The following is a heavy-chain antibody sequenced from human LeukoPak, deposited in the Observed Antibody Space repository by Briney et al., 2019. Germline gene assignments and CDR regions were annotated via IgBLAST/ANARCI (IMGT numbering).Heavy chain of an antibody. CDR2: ISYSGST. Sequence: PSETLSLTCAVSGYSISSSYYWGWIRQPPGKGLEWIGSISYSGSTYYNPSLKSRVTISVDTSKNQFSLRLSSVTAADTAVYHCARHYYDSSDYYPYYFNHWGQGTLVTVSS. CDR3: ARHYYDSSDYYPYYFNH. D-gene: IGHD3-22*01. CDR1: GYSISSSYY. J-gene: IGHJ4*02. V-gene: IGHV4-38-2*01.